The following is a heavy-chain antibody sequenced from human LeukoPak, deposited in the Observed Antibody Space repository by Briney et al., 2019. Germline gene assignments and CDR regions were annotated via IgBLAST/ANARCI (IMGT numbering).Heavy chain of an antibody. CDR3: ARDSVYSGSLTPLDY. Sequence: SETLSLTCTVSGGSISSYYWSWIRQPAGKGLEWIGRIYTSGSTNYNPSLKSRVTMSVDTSKNQFSLKLSSVTAADTAVYYCARDSVYSGSLTPLDYWGQGTLVTVSS. CDR2: IYTSGST. J-gene: IGHJ4*02. CDR1: GGSISSYY. V-gene: IGHV4-4*07. D-gene: IGHD1-26*01.